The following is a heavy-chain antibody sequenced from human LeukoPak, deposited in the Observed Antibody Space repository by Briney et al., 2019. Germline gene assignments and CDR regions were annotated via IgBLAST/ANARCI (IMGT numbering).Heavy chain of an antibody. D-gene: IGHD1-14*01. V-gene: IGHV1-46*01. CDR3: AREWVEETAYYYYGMDV. J-gene: IGHJ6*02. CDR2: INPSGGST. Sequence: ASVKVSCKASGYIFTKCYMHRVRQAPGQGLEWMGIINPSGGSTSYAQKFQDRVTMTRDTSTSTVYMELSSLRSEDTAVYYCAREWVEETAYYYYGMDVWGQGTTVTVSS. CDR1: GYIFTKCY.